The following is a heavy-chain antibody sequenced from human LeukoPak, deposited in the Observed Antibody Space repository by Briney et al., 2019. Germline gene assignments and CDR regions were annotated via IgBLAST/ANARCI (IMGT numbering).Heavy chain of an antibody. V-gene: IGHV3-72*01. D-gene: IGHD4/OR15-4a*01. CDR1: GFTFSDHY. Sequence: PGGSLRLSCAASGFTFSDHYMDWVRQAPGKGLEWVGRIRNKANSYTTECATSVKGRFTISRDDSKNSLYLQMNSLKTEDTAVYFCARDDYITGGKTHDSWGQGTLVTVSS. CDR3: ARDDYITGGKTHDS. J-gene: IGHJ4*02. CDR2: IRNKANSYTT.